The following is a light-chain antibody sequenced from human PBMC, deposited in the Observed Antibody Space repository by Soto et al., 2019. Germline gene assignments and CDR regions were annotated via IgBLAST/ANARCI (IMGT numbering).Light chain of an antibody. CDR2: EVT. J-gene: IGLJ1*01. V-gene: IGLV2-14*01. CDR1: SSDVGAYDY. Sequence: QSVLTQPASVSGSPGQSIAISCTGTSSDVGAYDYVSWYQQHPDKVPKLMIYEVTSRPSGVSSRFSGSKSGNTASLTISGLQAEDEADYYCSSYTSSSTPGVFGTGTKVTVL. CDR3: SSYTSSSTPGV.